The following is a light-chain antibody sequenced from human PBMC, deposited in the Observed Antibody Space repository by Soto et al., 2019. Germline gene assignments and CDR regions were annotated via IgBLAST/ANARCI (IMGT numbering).Light chain of an antibody. CDR1: QSISSW. J-gene: IGKJ5*01. CDR3: QQSYSTLPIT. CDR2: TAS. Sequence: DIQMTQSPSTLSASVGDRVTITCRASQSISSWLAWYQQKPGKAPKLLIYTASSLQSGVPSRFSGSGSGTDFTLTISSLQPEDSATYYCQQSYSTLPITFGQGTRLEIK. V-gene: IGKV1-39*01.